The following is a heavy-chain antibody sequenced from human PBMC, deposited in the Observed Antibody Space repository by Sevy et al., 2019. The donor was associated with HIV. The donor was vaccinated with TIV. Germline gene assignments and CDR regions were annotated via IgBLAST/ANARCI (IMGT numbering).Heavy chain of an antibody. V-gene: IGHV7-4-1*02. CDR2: INTNTGNP. J-gene: IGHJ4*02. CDR3: ARALYSRRSSYIPDY. CDR1: GYTFTSYA. Sequence: ASVKVSCKASGYTFTSYAMNWVRQAPGQGLEWMGWINTNTGNPKYAQGFTGRFVFSLDTSVSTAYLQISSLKAEDTAVYYCARALYSRRSSYIPDYWGQGTLVTVSS. D-gene: IGHD2-2*02.